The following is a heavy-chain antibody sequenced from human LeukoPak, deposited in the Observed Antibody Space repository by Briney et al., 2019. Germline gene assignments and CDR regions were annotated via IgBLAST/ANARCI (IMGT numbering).Heavy chain of an antibody. CDR2: INHSGST. CDR3: ARGGLSSSWYFGY. CDR1: GGSFSGYY. V-gene: IGHV4-34*01. Sequence: SETLSLTCAVYGGSFSGYYWSWIRQPPGKGLEWIGEINHSGSTNYNPSLKSRVTISVDTSKNQFSLKLSSVTAADTAVYYCARGGLSSSWYFGYWGQGTLVTVSS. J-gene: IGHJ4*02. D-gene: IGHD6-13*01.